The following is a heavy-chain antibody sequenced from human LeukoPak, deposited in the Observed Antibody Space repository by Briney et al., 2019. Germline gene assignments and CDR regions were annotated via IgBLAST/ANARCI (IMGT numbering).Heavy chain of an antibody. CDR3: ANLIAAAGTRRGY. CDR2: ISEGGGTT. CDR1: GFTFSSYA. V-gene: IGHV3-23*01. Sequence: PGGSLRLSCAASGFTFSSYAMSWVRQAPGKGLEWVSGISEGGGTTYYADSVKGRFTVSRDNSKNTLYLQMNSLRAEDTAVYYCANLIAAAGTRRGYWGQGTLVTVSS. D-gene: IGHD6-13*01. J-gene: IGHJ4*02.